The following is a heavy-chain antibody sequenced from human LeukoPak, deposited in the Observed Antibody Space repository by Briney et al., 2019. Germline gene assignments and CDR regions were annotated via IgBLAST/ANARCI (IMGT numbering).Heavy chain of an antibody. CDR3: ARESLPNWFDP. D-gene: IGHD2-21*01. J-gene: IGHJ5*02. CDR1: GFTFSSYG. CDR2: IWYDGSNK. V-gene: IGHV3-33*01. Sequence: GGSLRLSCAASGFTFSSYGMHWVRQAPGKGLEWVAVIWYDGSNKYYADSVKGRFTISRDNSKNTLYLQMNSLRAEDTAVYYCARESLPNWFDPWGQGTLVTVSS.